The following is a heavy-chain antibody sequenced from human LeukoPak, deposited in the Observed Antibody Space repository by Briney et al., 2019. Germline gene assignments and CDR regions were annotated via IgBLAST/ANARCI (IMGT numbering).Heavy chain of an antibody. CDR1: GFTFSSYG. J-gene: IGHJ4*02. V-gene: IGHV3-30*02. Sequence: GGSLRLSCAASGFTFSSYGMHWVRQAPGKGLEWVAFIRYDGSNKYYADSVKGRFTISRDNSKNTLYLQMNSLRAEDTAVYYCAKDRSTLAARLPYYWGQGTLVTVSS. CDR2: IRYDGSNK. D-gene: IGHD6-6*01. CDR3: AKDRSTLAARLPYY.